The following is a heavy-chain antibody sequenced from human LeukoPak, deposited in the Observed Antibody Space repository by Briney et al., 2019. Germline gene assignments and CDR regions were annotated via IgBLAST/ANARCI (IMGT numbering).Heavy chain of an antibody. V-gene: IGHV1-69*13. J-gene: IGHJ4*02. Sequence: ASVKVSCKASGGTFSSYAISWVRQAPGQGLEWMGGIIPIFGTANYAQKFQGRVTITADESTSTAYMEPSSLRSEDTAVYYCARASYYYDSSGYSHWGQGTLVTVSS. CDR1: GGTFSSYA. CDR3: ARASYYYDSSGYSH. D-gene: IGHD3-22*01. CDR2: IIPIFGTA.